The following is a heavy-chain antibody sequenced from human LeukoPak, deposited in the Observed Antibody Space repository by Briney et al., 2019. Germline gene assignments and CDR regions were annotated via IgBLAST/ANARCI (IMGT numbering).Heavy chain of an antibody. Sequence: ASVKVSCKVSGCTLTELSMHWVRQAPGKGLEWMGGFDPEDGETIYAQKFQGRVTMTEDTSTNTAYMELSSLRSEDTAVYYCATEPFWYSSSWPNWFDPWGQGTLVTVSS. J-gene: IGHJ5*02. CDR2: FDPEDGET. CDR1: GCTLTELS. CDR3: ATEPFWYSSSWPNWFDP. D-gene: IGHD6-13*01. V-gene: IGHV1-24*01.